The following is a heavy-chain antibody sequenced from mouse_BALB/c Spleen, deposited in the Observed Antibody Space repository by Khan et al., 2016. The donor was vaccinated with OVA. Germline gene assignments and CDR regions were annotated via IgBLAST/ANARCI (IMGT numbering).Heavy chain of an antibody. Sequence: EVELVESGGGLVQPGGSRKLSCAASGFTFSSFGMHWVRQAPEKGLEWVAYISSDSSTIYYADTVKGRFTISRDNPKNTLFLQMTGLRSDDTAMYYCTRSFYYGYYFDYWGQGTTLTVSS. CDR3: TRSFYYGYYFDY. V-gene: IGHV5-17*02. J-gene: IGHJ2*01. CDR2: ISSDSSTI. D-gene: IGHD1-1*01. CDR1: GFTFSSFG.